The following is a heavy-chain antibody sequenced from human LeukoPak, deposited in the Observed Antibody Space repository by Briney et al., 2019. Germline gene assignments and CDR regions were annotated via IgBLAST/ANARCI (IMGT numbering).Heavy chain of an antibody. Sequence: PGGSLRLSCAASGFTFSDYYMSWIRQAPGKGLEWVSYISSSGSTIYYAASVKGRFTISRDKAKNSLYLQMNSLRAEDTAVYYCARDVRFGESRFDPWGQGTLVTVSS. CDR2: ISSSGSTI. J-gene: IGHJ5*02. V-gene: IGHV3-11*01. D-gene: IGHD3-10*01. CDR1: GFTFSDYY. CDR3: ARDVRFGESRFDP.